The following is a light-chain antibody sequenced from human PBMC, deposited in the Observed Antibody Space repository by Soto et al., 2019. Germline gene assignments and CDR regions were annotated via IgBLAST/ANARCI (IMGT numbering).Light chain of an antibody. CDR3: HQDSSSPWT. Sequence: EIVLTQSPGTLSLSPGERATLSCRASQSVRNNYLAWYQQKPGQAPRLLIYAASGSATGIPDRFSGSGSGTVLSLTISRLEPEGGAVYHCHQDSSSPWTFGQGTKVEIK. J-gene: IGKJ1*01. V-gene: IGKV3-20*01. CDR1: QSVRNNY. CDR2: AAS.